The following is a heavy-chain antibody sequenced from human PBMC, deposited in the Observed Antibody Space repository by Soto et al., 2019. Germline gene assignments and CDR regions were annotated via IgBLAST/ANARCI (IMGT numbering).Heavy chain of an antibody. CDR2: ISGSGGST. V-gene: IGHV3-23*01. Sequence: GGSLRLSCAASGFTFSSYAMSWVRQAPGKGLEWVSAISGSGGSTYYADSVKGRFTISRDNSKNTLYLQMNSLRAEDTAVYYCAKEHYDSSGYYEIPTFDYWGQGTLVTVSS. CDR3: AKEHYDSSGYYEIPTFDY. CDR1: GFTFSSYA. J-gene: IGHJ4*02. D-gene: IGHD3-22*01.